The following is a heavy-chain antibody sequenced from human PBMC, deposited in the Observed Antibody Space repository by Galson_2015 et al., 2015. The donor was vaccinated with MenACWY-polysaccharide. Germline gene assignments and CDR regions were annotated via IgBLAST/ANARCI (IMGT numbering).Heavy chain of an antibody. CDR1: GFTFSSYA. Sequence: SLRLSCAASGFTFSSYAMSWVRHAPGKGLVWVSHINSDGSSTNYADSVKGRFTISRDNARNTLYLQMNSLRAEDTAVYYCVRDPPAALELFDYWGQGTLVTVSS. J-gene: IGHJ4*02. V-gene: IGHV3-74*01. CDR2: INSDGSST. D-gene: IGHD3-3*01. CDR3: VRDPPAALELFDY.